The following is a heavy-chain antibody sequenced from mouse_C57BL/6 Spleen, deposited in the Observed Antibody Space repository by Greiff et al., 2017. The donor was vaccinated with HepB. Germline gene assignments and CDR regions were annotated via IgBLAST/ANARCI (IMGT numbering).Heavy chain of an antibody. Sequence: EVQLVESGPELVKPGDSVKISCKASGYSFTGYFMNWVMQSHGKSLEWIGRINPYNGDTFYNQKFKGKATLTVDKSSSTAHMELRSLTSEDSAVYYCARGDITTGYFDYWGQGTTLTVSS. D-gene: IGHD1-2*01. V-gene: IGHV1-20*01. CDR1: GYSFTGYF. CDR3: ARGDITTGYFDY. J-gene: IGHJ2*01. CDR2: INPYNGDT.